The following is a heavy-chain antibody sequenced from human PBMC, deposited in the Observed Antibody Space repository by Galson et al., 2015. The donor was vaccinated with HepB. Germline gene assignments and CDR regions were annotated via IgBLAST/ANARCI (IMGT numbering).Heavy chain of an antibody. Sequence: SLRLSCAASGFTFSSYVMHWVRQAPGKGLEWVALISYDANRKYYADSVKGRFTISRDNSKNTLYLQGNSLRPEDTAVYYCAKIHDSTAFGFEYWGQGTLVTVSS. CDR1: GFTFSSYV. CDR3: AKIHDSTAFGFEY. V-gene: IGHV3-30*18. CDR2: ISYDANRK. J-gene: IGHJ4*02. D-gene: IGHD2/OR15-2a*01.